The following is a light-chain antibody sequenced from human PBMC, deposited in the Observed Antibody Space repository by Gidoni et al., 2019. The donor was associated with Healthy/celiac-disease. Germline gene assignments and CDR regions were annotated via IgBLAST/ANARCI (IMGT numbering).Light chain of an antibody. CDR2: GAS. CDR1: QSVSSSY. J-gene: IGKJ1*01. Sequence: EIVLTQSPGTLSLSPGERSTLSCRASQSVSSSYLAWYQQKPGQAPRLLIYGASSRATGIPDRFSGSGSGTDFTLTISRLEPEDVAVYYCMQYASSPRTFGQXTKVEIK. CDR3: MQYASSPRT. V-gene: IGKV3-20*01.